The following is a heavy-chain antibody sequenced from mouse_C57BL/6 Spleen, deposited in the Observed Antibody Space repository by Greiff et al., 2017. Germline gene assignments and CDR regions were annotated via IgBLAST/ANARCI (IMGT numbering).Heavy chain of an antibody. D-gene: IGHD1-1*01. Sequence: VQLQQSGPELVKPGASVKMSCKASGYTFTDYNMHWVKQSHGKSLEWIGYINPNNGGTSYNQKFKGKATLTVNKSSSTAYMELRSLTSEDSAVYYCASVDGSSPYYYAMDYWGQGTSVTVSS. CDR3: ASVDGSSPYYYAMDY. J-gene: IGHJ4*01. V-gene: IGHV1-22*01. CDR1: GYTFTDYN. CDR2: INPNNGGT.